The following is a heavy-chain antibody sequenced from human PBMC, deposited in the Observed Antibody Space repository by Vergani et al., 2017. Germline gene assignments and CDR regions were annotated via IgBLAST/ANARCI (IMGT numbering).Heavy chain of an antibody. D-gene: IGHD1-26*01. V-gene: IGHV3-48*03. CDR2: ISSSGSTI. CDR1: GFTFSSYE. Sequence: EVQLVESGGGLVQPGGSLRLSCAASGFTFSSYEMHWVRQAPGKGLEWVSYISSSGSTIYNADSVKCRFTISRDNAKNSLFLQMNSLRGEETAVYYCARDQRMGSTFYWYFDLWGRGTLVTVSS. J-gene: IGHJ2*01. CDR3: ARDQRMGSTFYWYFDL.